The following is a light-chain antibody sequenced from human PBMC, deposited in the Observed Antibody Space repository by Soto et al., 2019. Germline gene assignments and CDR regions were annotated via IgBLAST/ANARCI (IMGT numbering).Light chain of an antibody. CDR1: QSVSSY. J-gene: IGKJ5*01. V-gene: IGKV3D-15*01. CDR2: DAS. CDR3: QQYNNWPPIT. Sequence: ERVMTQSPATLSVSPGERVTLSCRASQSVSSYLAWYQQKPGQAPRLLIYDASNRATGIPARFSGSGSGTDFTLTISSLQSEDFAVYYCQQYNNWPPITFGQGTRLEIK.